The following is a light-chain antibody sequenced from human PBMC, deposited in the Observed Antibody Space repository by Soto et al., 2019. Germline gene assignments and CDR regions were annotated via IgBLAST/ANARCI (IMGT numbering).Light chain of an antibody. CDR1: QSISSNY. CDR2: VAS. CDR3: QQYGSPPRT. Sequence: EIVLTQSPGTLSLSPGGRATLSCRASQSISSNYLALAWYQQKPGQAPRLLIYVASGRATGIPDRFTGIGSATDFTLTISRLEHEDIAVYYCQQYGSPPRTFGQGTKVEIK. J-gene: IGKJ1*01. V-gene: IGKV3-20*01.